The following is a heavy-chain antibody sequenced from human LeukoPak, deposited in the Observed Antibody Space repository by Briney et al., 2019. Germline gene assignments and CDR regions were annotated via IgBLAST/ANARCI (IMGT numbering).Heavy chain of an antibody. CDR1: GGSINNYY. Sequence: SETLSLTCTVSGGSINNYYWSWIRQPPGKGLEWIGYFHSRWSTNYNPSLKSRVSISVDTSKNQFSLKLSSVTAADTAVYYCARLAMVTGLDYWGQGTLVTVSS. D-gene: IGHD5-18*01. CDR2: FHSRWST. V-gene: IGHV4-59*12. CDR3: ARLAMVTGLDY. J-gene: IGHJ4*02.